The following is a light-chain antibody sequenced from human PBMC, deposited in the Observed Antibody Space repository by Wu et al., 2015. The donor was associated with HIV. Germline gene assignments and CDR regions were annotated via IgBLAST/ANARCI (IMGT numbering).Light chain of an antibody. CDR1: QSVSRSY. Sequence: TLACRASQSVSRSYLAWYQXKPGRAPRLLIYGASSRATGIPDRFSGSGSGTDFTLTISRLEPEDFALYYCQQYGSSPLTFGGGTKVEVK. V-gene: IGKV3-20*01. CDR3: QQYGSSPLT. CDR2: GAS. J-gene: IGKJ4*01.